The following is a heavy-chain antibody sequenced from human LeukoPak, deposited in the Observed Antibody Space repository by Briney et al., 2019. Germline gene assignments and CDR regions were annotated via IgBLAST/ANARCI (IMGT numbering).Heavy chain of an antibody. CDR3: AKRGVVIRVILVGFHKEAYYFDS. Sequence: PGGSQRLSCAVSGISLSNYGMSWVRQAPEKGLEWVAGISGSGGSTNYADSVKGRFTISRDNPKNTLYLQLNSLRAEDTAVYFCAKRGVVIRVILVGFHKEAYYFDSWGQGALVTVSS. J-gene: IGHJ4*02. V-gene: IGHV3-23*01. CDR1: GISLSNYG. D-gene: IGHD2-21*01. CDR2: ISGSGGST.